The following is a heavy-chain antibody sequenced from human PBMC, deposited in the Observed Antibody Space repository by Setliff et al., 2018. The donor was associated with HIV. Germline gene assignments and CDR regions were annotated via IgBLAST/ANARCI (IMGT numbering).Heavy chain of an antibody. CDR1: GYTFTSYG. CDR2: ISAYNGNT. J-gene: IGHJ4*02. D-gene: IGHD1-26*01. CDR3: ARALGGSYPGSFDY. Sequence: ASVKVSCKASGYTFTSYGISWVRQAPGQGLEWMGWISAYNGNTNYAQKFQGRVTMTTDTSTSTAYMEVRSLRSDDTAVYYCARALGGSYPGSFDYWGQGTLVTVSS. V-gene: IGHV1-18*01.